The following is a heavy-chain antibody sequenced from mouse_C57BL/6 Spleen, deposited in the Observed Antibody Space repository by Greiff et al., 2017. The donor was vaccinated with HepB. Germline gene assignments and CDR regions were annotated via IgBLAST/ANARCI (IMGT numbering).Heavy chain of an antibody. CDR1: GYTFTSYW. V-gene: IGHV1-69*01. Sequence: QVQLKQPGAELVMPGASVKLSCKASGYTFTSYWMHWVKQRPGQGLEWIGEIDPSDSYTNYNQKFKGKSTLTVDKSSSTAYMQLSSLTSEDSAVHYCAGGDYYGSSYPAWFAYWGPGTLVTVSA. J-gene: IGHJ3*01. CDR2: IDPSDSYT. CDR3: AGGDYYGSSYPAWFAY. D-gene: IGHD1-1*01.